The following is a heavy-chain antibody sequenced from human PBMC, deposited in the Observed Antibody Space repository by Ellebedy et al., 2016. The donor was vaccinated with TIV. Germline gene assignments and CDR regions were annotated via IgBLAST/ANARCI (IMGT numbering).Heavy chain of an antibody. Sequence: GGSLRLXXAASGFTFSSYWMSWVRQAPGKGLEWVANIKQDGSEKHYVDSVKGRFTISRDNAKNSLYLQMNSLRAEDTALYYCASHVDTSMSYWGQGTLVTVSS. D-gene: IGHD5-18*01. CDR2: IKQDGSEK. J-gene: IGHJ4*02. V-gene: IGHV3-7*01. CDR1: GFTFSSYW. CDR3: ASHVDTSMSY.